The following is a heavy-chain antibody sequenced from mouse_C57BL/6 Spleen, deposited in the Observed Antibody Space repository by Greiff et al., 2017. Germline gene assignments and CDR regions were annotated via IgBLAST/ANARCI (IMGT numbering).Heavy chain of an antibody. Sequence: VQLQQSGAELVRPGTSVKVSCKASGYAFTNYLIEWVKQRPGQGLEWIGVINPGSGGTNYNEKFKGKATLTADKSSSTAYMQLSSLTSDDSAVYFCARSGIYYDYDGYAMDYWGQGTSVTVSS. CDR2: INPGSGGT. J-gene: IGHJ4*01. V-gene: IGHV1-54*01. CDR3: ARSGIYYDYDGYAMDY. D-gene: IGHD2-4*01. CDR1: GYAFTNYL.